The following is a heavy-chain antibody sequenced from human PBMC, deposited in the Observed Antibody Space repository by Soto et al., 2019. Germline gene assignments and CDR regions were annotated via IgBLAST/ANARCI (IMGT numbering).Heavy chain of an antibody. Sequence: EVQLLESGGALVQPGASLRRSCVGSGFKFSSSAMSWVRQAPGKGLEWVAAISGAATKTKYSDSVKGRFTISRDNSKDTLYLHMSSLSANDTAVNYCAHGRGDARPTFYYFYGMDVWGQWTTVTVSS. V-gene: IGHV3-23*01. D-gene: IGHD3-10*02. J-gene: IGHJ6*02. CDR1: GFKFSSSA. CDR3: AHGRGDARPTFYYFYGMDV. CDR2: ISGAATKT.